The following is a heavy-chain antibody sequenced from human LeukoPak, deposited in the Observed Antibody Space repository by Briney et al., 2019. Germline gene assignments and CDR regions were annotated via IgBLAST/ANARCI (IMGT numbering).Heavy chain of an antibody. CDR3: ARREPHGDYGGKIRYYYYMDV. V-gene: IGHV4-34*01. CDR2: IHHSGST. CDR1: GGSFSGYY. Sequence: SETLSLTCAVYGGSFSGYYWSWIRQPPGKGLECIGEIHHSGSTNYNPSLKSRVTLSVDTSKNQFSLKLSSVTAADTAVYYCARREPHGDYGGKIRYYYYMDVWGKGTTITISS. D-gene: IGHD4-23*01. J-gene: IGHJ6*03.